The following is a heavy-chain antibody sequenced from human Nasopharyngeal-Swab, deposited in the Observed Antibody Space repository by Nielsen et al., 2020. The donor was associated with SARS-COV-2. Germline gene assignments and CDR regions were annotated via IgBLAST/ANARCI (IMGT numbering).Heavy chain of an antibody. V-gene: IGHV3-23*01. CDR1: GFTFSSYA. CDR2: ISGSGGST. CDR3: AKDLGVESPLWFDY. Sequence: GESLKISCTASGFTFSSYAMSWVRQAPGKGQEWVSEISGSGGSTYYAESVKGRFTISRDNSKNTLYLQMSSLRAEDTAIYYCAKDLGVESPLWFDYWGQGTLLTVSS. J-gene: IGHJ4*02. D-gene: IGHD4-23*01.